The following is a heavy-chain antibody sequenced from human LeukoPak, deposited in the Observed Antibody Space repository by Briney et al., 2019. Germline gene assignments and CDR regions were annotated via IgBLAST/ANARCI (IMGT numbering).Heavy chain of an antibody. Sequence: PGGSLRLSCAASGLTFSSYWMSWVRQAPGKGLEWVANIKHDGSEKYYVDSVKGRFTISRDNAKNSLYLQMNSLRAEDTAVYYCARGVDTAMVSLGYWGQGTLVTVSS. CDR2: IKHDGSEK. V-gene: IGHV3-7*01. D-gene: IGHD5-18*01. CDR1: GLTFSSYW. J-gene: IGHJ4*02. CDR3: ARGVDTAMVSLGY.